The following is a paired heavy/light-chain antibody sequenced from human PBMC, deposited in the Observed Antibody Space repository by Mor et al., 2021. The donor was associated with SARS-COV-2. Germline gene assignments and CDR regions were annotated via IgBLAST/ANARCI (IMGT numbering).Heavy chain of an antibody. CDR2: IKEDGSQK. D-gene: IGHD3-10*01. CDR1: GFTYRFYW. J-gene: IGHJ4*02. Sequence: VQLVESGGGVVQPGGSLRLSCAASGFTYRFYWMAWVRQAPGKGLEWVANIKEDGSQKYYGDSVKGRFTISRDNAKNTLYLQMSSLRAEDTAAYYCVREKGSEYYFDYWGQGTLVTVAS. CDR3: VREKGSEYYFDY. V-gene: IGHV3-7*01.
Light chain of an antibody. CDR1: SSNIGAGYD. CDR2: GNK. V-gene: IGLV1-40*01. CDR3: QSFDTTLSGSV. Sequence: QSVLTQPPSVSEAPGQRVSISCTGSSSNIGAGYDVHWYQQFPGTAPKLLIYGNKNRPSGVPDRFSGSKSGASASLSITGLQAEDEADYYCQSFDTTLSGSVFGGGTKLTVL. J-gene: IGLJ3*02.